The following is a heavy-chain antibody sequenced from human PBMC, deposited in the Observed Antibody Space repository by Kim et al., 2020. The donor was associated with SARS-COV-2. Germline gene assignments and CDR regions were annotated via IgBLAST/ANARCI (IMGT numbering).Heavy chain of an antibody. J-gene: IGHJ4*02. V-gene: IGHV4-34*01. D-gene: IGHD4-17*01. CDR2: INHSGST. CDR3: ARGLTTVTTFLDY. Sequence: SETLSLTCAVYGGSFSGYYWSWIRQPPGKGLEWIGEINHSGSTNYNPSLKSRVTISVDTSKNQFSLKLSSVTAADTAVYYCARGLTTVTTFLDYWGQGTLVTVSS. CDR1: GGSFSGYY.